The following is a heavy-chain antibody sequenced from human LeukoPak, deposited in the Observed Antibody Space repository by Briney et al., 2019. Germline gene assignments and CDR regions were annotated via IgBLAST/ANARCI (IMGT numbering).Heavy chain of an antibody. D-gene: IGHD3-9*01. CDR2: IYNSGST. Sequence: SGTLSLTCTVSGGSISSGHYYWSWIRQPPGQGLEWIGYIYNSGSTDYNPSLKSRLTISMDTPKNQFSLKLRSVTAADTAVYYCARTRAYFDWLLRSYSYYYGMDVWGQGTTVTVSS. J-gene: IGHJ6*02. CDR1: GGSISSGHYY. V-gene: IGHV4-30-4*01. CDR3: ARTRAYFDWLLRSYSYYYGMDV.